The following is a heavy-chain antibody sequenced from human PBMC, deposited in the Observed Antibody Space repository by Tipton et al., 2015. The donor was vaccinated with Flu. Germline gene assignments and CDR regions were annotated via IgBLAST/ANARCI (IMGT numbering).Heavy chain of an antibody. D-gene: IGHD4-17*01. CDR2: IYTNTNT. Sequence: LRLSCTVSGDSISRGSYYYNWVRQPAGEGLEWIGRIYTNTNTNYNASLKSRVTISIDRSKNQFSLRLTSVTAADAAMYYCARGGYGDYDHEADAFDIWGQGTLVSVSA. CDR1: GDSISRGSYY. CDR3: ARGGYGDYDHEADAFDI. J-gene: IGHJ3*02. V-gene: IGHV4-61*02.